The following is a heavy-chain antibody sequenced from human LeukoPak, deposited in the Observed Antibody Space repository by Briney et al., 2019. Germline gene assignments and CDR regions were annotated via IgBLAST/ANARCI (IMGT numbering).Heavy chain of an antibody. CDR3: AREGNWGSFDY. CDR2: INHSGST. J-gene: IGHJ4*02. V-gene: IGHV4-34*01. Sequence: SETLSLTCAVYGGSFSGYYWSWIRQPPGKGLEWIGEINHSGSTNYNPSLKSRVTISVDTSKNQFSLKLSSVTAADTAVYYCAREGNWGSFDYWGQGTLVTVSS. D-gene: IGHD7-27*01. CDR1: GGSFSGYY.